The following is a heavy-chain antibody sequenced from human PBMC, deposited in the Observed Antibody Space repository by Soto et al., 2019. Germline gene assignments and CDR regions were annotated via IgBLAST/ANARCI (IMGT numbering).Heavy chain of an antibody. Sequence: QVQLQQWGAGLLKPSETLSLTCAVYGGSFSGYYWSWIRQPPGKGLEWIGEINHSGSTNYNPSLKRRVTISVDTSKNQFSLKLSSVTAADTAVYYCARGFKGSRVVFGYWGQGTLVTVSS. CDR1: GGSFSGYY. J-gene: IGHJ4*02. CDR3: ARGFKGSRVVFGY. CDR2: INHSGST. D-gene: IGHD2-2*01. V-gene: IGHV4-34*01.